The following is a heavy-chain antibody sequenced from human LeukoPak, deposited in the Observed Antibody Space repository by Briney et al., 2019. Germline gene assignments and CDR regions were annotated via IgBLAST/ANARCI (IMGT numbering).Heavy chain of an antibody. Sequence: GASVKVSCKASGYTFTSYGISWVRQAPGQGLEWMGWISAYNGNTNYAQKLQGRVTMTTDTSTSTAYMELGSLRSDDTAVYYCARVGGYCSSTSCYSSSWSPPAYFDYWGQGTLVTVSS. CDR1: GYTFTSYG. J-gene: IGHJ4*02. V-gene: IGHV1-18*01. CDR3: ARVGGYCSSTSCYSSSWSPPAYFDY. D-gene: IGHD2-2*02. CDR2: ISAYNGNT.